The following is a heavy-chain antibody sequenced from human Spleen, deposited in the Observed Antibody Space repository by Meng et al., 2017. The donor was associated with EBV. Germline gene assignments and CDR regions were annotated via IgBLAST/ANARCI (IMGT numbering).Heavy chain of an antibody. CDR3: ARDGGSSYRELVS. Sequence: QVQLQQSGPGLVKPSXXLXLTXAXPGDSVSSNSAAWNWIRQSPSRGLEWLGRTYYRSKWYSDYAVSVKSRITINPDTSKNQFSLQLNSVTPEDTAVYYCARDGGSSYRELVSWGQGTLVTVSS. J-gene: IGHJ4*02. CDR1: GDSVSSNSAA. D-gene: IGHD1-26*01. V-gene: IGHV6-1*01. CDR2: TYYRSKWYS.